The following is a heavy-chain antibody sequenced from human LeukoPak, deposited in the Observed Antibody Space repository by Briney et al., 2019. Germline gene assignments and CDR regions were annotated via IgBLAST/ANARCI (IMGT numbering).Heavy chain of an antibody. CDR1: GYTFTSYY. CDR3: VRVYHDGSFESGNWFDP. J-gene: IGHJ5*02. D-gene: IGHD3-22*01. CDR2: INPNSGRA. Sequence: GASVKVSCKASGYTFTSYYIHWVRQAPGQGLEWMGWINPNSGRAGCVQKFQGRVNITRDTSISTAYMELSSLRSEDTAVYYCVRVYHDGSFESGNWFDPWGQGTLVTVSS. V-gene: IGHV1-8*02.